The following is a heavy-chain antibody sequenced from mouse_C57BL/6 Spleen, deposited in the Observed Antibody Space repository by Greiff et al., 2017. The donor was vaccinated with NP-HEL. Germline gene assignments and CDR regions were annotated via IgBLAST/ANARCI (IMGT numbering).Heavy chain of an antibody. J-gene: IGHJ2*01. CDR3: ARYGGTALFDY. CDR1: GYTFTSYW. D-gene: IGHD1-1*01. V-gene: IGHV1-52*01. CDR2: IDPSDSET. Sequence: VQLQQPGAELVRPGSSVKLSCKASGYTFTSYWMHWVKQRPIQGLEWIGNIDPSDSETHYNQKFKDKATLTVDKSSSTAYMQLSSLTSDDSAVYYCARYGGTALFDYWGQGTTLTVSS.